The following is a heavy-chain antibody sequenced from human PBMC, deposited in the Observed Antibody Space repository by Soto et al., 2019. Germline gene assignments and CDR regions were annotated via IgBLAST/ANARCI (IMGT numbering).Heavy chain of an antibody. CDR1: GGTFSRYA. J-gene: IGHJ6*02. V-gene: IGHV1-69*01. CDR3: ARGCMIYLDEYYFYGMDV. D-gene: IGHD2-8*01. Sequence: QVQLVQSGAEVKKPGSSVKVSCMASGGTFSRYAVSWVRQAPGQGLEWMGGIIPLLGTTNYAQKFQDRVSITGDASGLTAYMDLSSLRSVDTAVYYCARGCMIYLDEYYFYGMDVWGHGITVSVSS. CDR2: IIPLLGTT.